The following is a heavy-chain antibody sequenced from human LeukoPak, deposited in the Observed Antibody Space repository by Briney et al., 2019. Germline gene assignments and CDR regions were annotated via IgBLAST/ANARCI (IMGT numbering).Heavy chain of an antibody. J-gene: IGHJ3*02. D-gene: IGHD2-15*01. CDR1: GGSISSYY. V-gene: IGHV4-39*01. CDR3: ARRLDIVVVVAATPNDAFDI. CDR2: IYYSGST. Sequence: KSSETLSLTCTVSGGSISSYYWGWIRQPPGKGQEWIGSIYYSGSTYYNPSLKSRVTISVDTSKNQFSLKLSSVTAADTAVYYCARRLDIVVVVAATPNDAFDIWGQGTMVTVSS.